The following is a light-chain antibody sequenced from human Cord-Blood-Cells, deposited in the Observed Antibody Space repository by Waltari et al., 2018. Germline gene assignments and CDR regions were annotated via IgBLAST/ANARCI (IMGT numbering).Light chain of an antibody. CDR3: QQYGSSPRT. J-gene: IGKJ1*01. Sequence: DIVLTQSPRTLSMSPGEGATLSCRASQSVSSSYLAWYQQKPGQAPRLLIYGASSRATGIPDRFSGSGSGTDFTLTISRLEPEDFAVYYCQQYGSSPRTFGQGTKVEIK. CDR1: QSVSSSY. CDR2: GAS. V-gene: IGKV3-20*01.